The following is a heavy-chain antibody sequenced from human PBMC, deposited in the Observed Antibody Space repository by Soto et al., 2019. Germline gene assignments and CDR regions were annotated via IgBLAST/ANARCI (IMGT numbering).Heavy chain of an antibody. CDR3: ATEYYDSRGYYYIDS. CDR1: GGSISSGGYY. D-gene: IGHD3-22*01. V-gene: IGHV4-31*03. J-gene: IGHJ4*02. Sequence: SETLSLTCTVSGGSISSGGYYCSWIRQHPGKGLEWIGHIYHSGTTYYNPSLKSRVTISVDTSKNQIPLKLTSVSAADTAVYYCATEYYDSRGYYYIDSWGQGTLVTVSS. CDR2: IYHSGTT.